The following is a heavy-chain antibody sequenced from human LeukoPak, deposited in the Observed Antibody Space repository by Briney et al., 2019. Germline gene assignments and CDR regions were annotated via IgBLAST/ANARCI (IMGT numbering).Heavy chain of an antibody. CDR2: TYTGGNS. V-gene: IGHV3-53*01. CDR1: GFTVSSIH. Sequence: GGSLRLSCAASGFTVSSIHMVWVRQAPGKGLEWVSVTYTGGNSYYADSVKGRFITSRDISKNTLYLQMNSLRAEDSALYYCARGGRGSAAVVAPRSFDIWGQGTMVTVSS. J-gene: IGHJ3*02. CDR3: ARGGRGSAAVVAPRSFDI. D-gene: IGHD3-22*01.